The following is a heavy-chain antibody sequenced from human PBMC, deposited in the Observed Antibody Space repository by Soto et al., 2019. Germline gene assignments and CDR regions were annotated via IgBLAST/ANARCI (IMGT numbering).Heavy chain of an antibody. CDR3: AREGGPGFGELLV. V-gene: IGHV3-21*01. CDR2: ISTSGAYI. J-gene: IGHJ4*02. Sequence: PGGSLRLSCAASGFTFSSYSMDWVRQAPGKGLEWVSSISTSGAYIYYADSVKGRFTIPRANAKNSLFLQMDSLSVEDTAVYYCAREGGPGFGELLVWGQGALVTVSS. CDR1: GFTFSSYS. D-gene: IGHD3-10*01.